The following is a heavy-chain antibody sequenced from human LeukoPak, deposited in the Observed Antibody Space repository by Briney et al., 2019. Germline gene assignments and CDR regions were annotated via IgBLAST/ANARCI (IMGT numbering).Heavy chain of an antibody. CDR1: GFTFSSYW. CDR2: IKQDGSEK. D-gene: IGHD6-6*01. Sequence: PGRSLRLSCAASGFTFSSYWMSWVRQAPGKGLEWVANIKQDGSEKYYVDSVKGRFTISRDNAKNSLYLQMNSLRAEDTAVYYCARDQYSSPDYYYYYMDVWGKGTTATVSS. V-gene: IGHV3-7*01. CDR3: ARDQYSSPDYYYYYMDV. J-gene: IGHJ6*03.